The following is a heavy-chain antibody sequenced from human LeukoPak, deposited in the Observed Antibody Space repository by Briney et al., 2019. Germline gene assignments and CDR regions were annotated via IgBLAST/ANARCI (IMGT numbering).Heavy chain of an antibody. CDR1: GGSISSYY. V-gene: IGHV4-59*01. CDR3: ARQVRPDV. J-gene: IGHJ6*04. Sequence: SETLSLTCTVSGGSISSYYWSWIRQPPGKGLEWIGYIYYSGSTDYNPSLKRRVTISLDTSKNQFSLRLTSVTAADTAVYYCARQVRPDVWGKGTTVTVSS. CDR2: IYYSGST.